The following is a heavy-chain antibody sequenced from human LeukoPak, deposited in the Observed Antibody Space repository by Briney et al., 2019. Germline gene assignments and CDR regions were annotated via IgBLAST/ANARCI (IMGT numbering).Heavy chain of an antibody. CDR1: GYRFTNYW. D-gene: IGHD3-10*01. J-gene: IGHJ3*02. CDR3: ARLSIRGSYDAIKWFGALKGAFDI. Sequence: GESLEISLQGSGYRFTNYWIGLGRPMPGKGLWWVGIIYPGDSYTRYSPSFQGQVTISADKSISTAYLQWSSLKASDTAMYYCARLSIRGSYDAIKWFGALKGAFDIWGQGTMVTVSS. V-gene: IGHV5-51*01. CDR2: IYPGDSYT.